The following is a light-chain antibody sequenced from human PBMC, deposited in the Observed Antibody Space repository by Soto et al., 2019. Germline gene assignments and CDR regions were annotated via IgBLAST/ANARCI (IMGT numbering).Light chain of an antibody. CDR3: QQYETFSGT. CDR2: GAS. V-gene: IGKV3-20*01. J-gene: IGKJ1*01. CDR1: QSLSSNS. Sequence: EIVLTQSPGTLSLSPGERAALSCRASQSLSSNSLAWYQQKPGHGPRLLIYGASRRATGIPDRFSASESGTDFTLTISSLEPEDFAVYFCQQYETFSGTFGPGTKVEI.